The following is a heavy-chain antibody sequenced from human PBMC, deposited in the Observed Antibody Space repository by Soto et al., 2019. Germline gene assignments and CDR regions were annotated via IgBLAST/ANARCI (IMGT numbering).Heavy chain of an antibody. V-gene: IGHV1-8*01. CDR1: GYTFTSYD. D-gene: IGHD2-15*01. Sequence: ASVKVSCKASGYTFTSYDINWVRQATGQGLEWMGWMNPNSGNTGYAQKFQGRVTMTRNTSISTAYMELSSLRSEDTAVYYCARTVLGYCSGGSCHKFDLWGQGTLVTVSS. CDR2: MNPNSGNT. CDR3: ARTVLGYCSGGSCHKFDL. J-gene: IGHJ5*02.